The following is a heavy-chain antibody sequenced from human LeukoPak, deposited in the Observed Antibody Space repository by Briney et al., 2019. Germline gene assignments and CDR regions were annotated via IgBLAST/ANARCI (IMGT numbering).Heavy chain of an antibody. Sequence: SETLSLTCTVSGGSISSYYWSWIRQPPGKGLERIGYIYYSGSTNYNPSLKSRVTISVDTSKNQFSLKLSSVTAADTAVYYCASSYGSGSYYGGAFDYWGQGTLVTVSS. CDR1: GGSISSYY. J-gene: IGHJ4*02. CDR3: ASSYGSGSYYGGAFDY. CDR2: IYYSGST. V-gene: IGHV4-59*01. D-gene: IGHD3-10*01.